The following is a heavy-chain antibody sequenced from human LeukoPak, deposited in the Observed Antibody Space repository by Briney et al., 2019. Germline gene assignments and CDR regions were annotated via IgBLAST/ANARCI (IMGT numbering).Heavy chain of an antibody. CDR1: GFTFSSYS. D-gene: IGHD4-23*01. J-gene: IGHJ4*02. CDR3: ARGRSQVYCGNSPYFVC. Sequence: GGSLRLSCAASGFTFSSYSMNWVRQAPGKGLEWVSCISSTSSYIYYADSVKGRFTISRDSAENSVFLQTNSLRAEDAAVYYCARGRSQVYCGNSPYFVCGGGGTLVSVSS. V-gene: IGHV3-21*01. CDR2: ISSTSSYI.